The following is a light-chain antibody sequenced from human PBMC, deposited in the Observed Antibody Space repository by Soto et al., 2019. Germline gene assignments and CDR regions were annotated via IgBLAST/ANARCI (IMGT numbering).Light chain of an antibody. J-gene: IGKJ5*01. Sequence: DVRMTQSPSSLSASVGDTITITCRASRTINTYLNWFQQKPGEPPRLLIYGASTLHDGVPSRFSGSGSGADFTLSISSVQPEDFATYFCQQSYMDPITFGQGTRLEIK. V-gene: IGKV1-39*01. CDR2: GAS. CDR1: RTINTY. CDR3: QQSYMDPIT.